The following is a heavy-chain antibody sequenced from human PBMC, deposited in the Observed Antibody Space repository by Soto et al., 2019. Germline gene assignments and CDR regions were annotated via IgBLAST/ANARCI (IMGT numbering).Heavy chain of an antibody. J-gene: IGHJ4*01. CDR1: GFTFSSYS. CDR3: AREGVTNYTDYYFAL. V-gene: IGHV3-21*01. D-gene: IGHD4-4*01. Sequence: GGSLRLSCAASGFTFSSYSMNWVRQAPGKGLEWVSSISSSSSYIYYADSVKGRFTISRDNAKNSLYLQMNSLRAEDTAVYYCAREGVTNYTDYYFALWDNGALVTVSS. CDR2: ISSSSSYI.